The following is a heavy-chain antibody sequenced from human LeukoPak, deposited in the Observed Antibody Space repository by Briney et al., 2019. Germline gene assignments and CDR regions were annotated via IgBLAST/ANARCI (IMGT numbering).Heavy chain of an antibody. CDR3: ARGGYSGYDEGDY. CDR2: INSDGSST. V-gene: IGHV3-74*01. CDR1: GFTFSSYW. Sequence: GSLRLSCAASGFTFSSYWMHWVRQAPGKGLVWVSRINSDGSSTSYADSVKGRFTISRDNAKNTLYLQMNSLRAEDTAVYYCARGGYSGYDEGDYWGQGTLVTVSS. J-gene: IGHJ4*02. D-gene: IGHD5-12*01.